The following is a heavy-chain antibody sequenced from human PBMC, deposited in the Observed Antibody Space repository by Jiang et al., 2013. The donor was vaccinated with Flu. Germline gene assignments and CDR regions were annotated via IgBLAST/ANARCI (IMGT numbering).Heavy chain of an antibody. CDR3: AREIAAAGRYYYYGMDV. Sequence: SQTLSLTCAISGDSVSSNSAAWNWIRQSPSRGLEWLGRTYYRSKWYNDYAVSVKSRITINPDTSKNQFSLQLNSVTPEDTAVYYCAREIAAAGRYYYYGMDVWGQGTTVTVS. J-gene: IGHJ6*02. CDR1: GDSVSSNSAA. V-gene: IGHV6-1*01. CDR2: TYYRSKWYN. D-gene: IGHD6-13*01.